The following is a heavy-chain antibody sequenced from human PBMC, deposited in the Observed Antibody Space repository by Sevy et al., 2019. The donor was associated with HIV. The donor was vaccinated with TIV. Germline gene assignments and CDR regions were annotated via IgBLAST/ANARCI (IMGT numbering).Heavy chain of an antibody. CDR3: TAGVGTSDFDY. Sequence: GGSLRLSCLASGFTFKNAWMSWVRQTPGKGLEWVGRIKSKTDGGTRDFAAVVKGRFAITREDSKNTVSLQMDNLRTEETAIYYCTAGVGTSDFDYWGQGILVTFSS. CDR2: IKSKTDGGTR. D-gene: IGHD3-3*01. V-gene: IGHV3-15*01. CDR1: GFTFKNAW. J-gene: IGHJ4*02.